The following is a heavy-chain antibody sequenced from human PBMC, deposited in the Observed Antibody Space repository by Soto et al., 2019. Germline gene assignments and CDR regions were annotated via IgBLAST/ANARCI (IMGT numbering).Heavy chain of an antibody. Sequence: QVQLVQSGAEVKKPGASVKVSCKASGYTFTSYGISWVRQAPGQGLEWMGWISAYNGNTKYAQKLQGRVTMTTDTHTSTAYMELRSRRSYDTAVYYCARDLAVGLVDYWGQGTLVTVSS. V-gene: IGHV1-18*01. CDR1: GYTFTSYG. CDR2: ISAYNGNT. D-gene: IGHD6-19*01. J-gene: IGHJ4*02. CDR3: ARDLAVGLVDY.